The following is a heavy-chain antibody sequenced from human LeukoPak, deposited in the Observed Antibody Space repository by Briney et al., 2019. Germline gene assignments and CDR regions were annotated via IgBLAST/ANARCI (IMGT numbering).Heavy chain of an antibody. CDR3: ARARRDEWDRRLEYDY. V-gene: IGHV1-69*13. Sequence: SVKASCKASGGTFSSYAISWVRQAPGQGLEWMGGIIPIFGTANYAQEFQGRVTITADESTSTAYMELSSLRSEDTAVYYCARARRDEWDRRLEYDYWGQGTLVTVSS. CDR1: GGTFSSYA. J-gene: IGHJ4*02. CDR2: IIPIFGTA. D-gene: IGHD3-16*01.